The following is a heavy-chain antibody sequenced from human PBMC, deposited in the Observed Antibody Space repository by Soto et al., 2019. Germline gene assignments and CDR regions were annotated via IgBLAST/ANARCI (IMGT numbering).Heavy chain of an antibody. J-gene: IGHJ4*02. CDR2: IIPIFGTA. D-gene: IGHD3-22*01. CDR3: ARGVHYYDSSGYSFDY. V-gene: IGHV1-69*01. CDR1: VGTFSSYA. Sequence: QVQLVQSGAEVKKPGSSVKVSCKASVGTFSSYAISWVRQAPGQGLEWMGGIIPIFGTANYAQKFQGRVTITADESTSTAYMELSSLRSEDTAVYYCARGVHYYDSSGYSFDYWGQGTPVTVSS.